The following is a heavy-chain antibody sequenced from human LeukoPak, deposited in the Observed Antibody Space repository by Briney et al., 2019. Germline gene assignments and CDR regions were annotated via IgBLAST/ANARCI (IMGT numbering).Heavy chain of an antibody. V-gene: IGHV1-24*01. J-gene: IGHJ4*02. CDR2: FDPEDGET. D-gene: IGHD3-10*01. CDR3: ATVIRVIMAFDY. CDR1: GYILTELS. Sequence: WSSVTVSCMFSGYILTELSMHWVRQARGKGLEWMGGFDPEDGETIYAQKFQGRVTMTEDTSTDTAYMELSSLRSEDTAVYYCATVIRVIMAFDYWGQGTLVTVSS.